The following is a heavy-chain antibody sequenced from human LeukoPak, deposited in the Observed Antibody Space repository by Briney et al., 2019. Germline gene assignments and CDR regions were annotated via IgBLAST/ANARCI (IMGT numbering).Heavy chain of an antibody. D-gene: IGHD2-2*01. J-gene: IGHJ4*02. Sequence: ASVKVSCKASGYTFTSYDINWVRQVTGQRLEWMGGIIPIFGTANYAQKFQGRVTITADESTTTAYMELSSLRSEDTAVYYCARLAGYCSSTSCSIPFDYWGQGTLVTVSS. V-gene: IGHV1-69*13. CDR2: IIPIFGTA. CDR1: GYTFTSYD. CDR3: ARLAGYCSSTSCSIPFDY.